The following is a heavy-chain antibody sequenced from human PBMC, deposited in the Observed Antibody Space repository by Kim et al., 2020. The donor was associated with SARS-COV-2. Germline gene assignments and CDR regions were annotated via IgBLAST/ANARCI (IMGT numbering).Heavy chain of an antibody. CDR2: ISYDGSNK. J-gene: IGHJ6*02. CDR3: AKLMKRGTVTKYYYYGMDV. V-gene: IGHV3-30*18. CDR1: GFTFSSYG. Sequence: GGSLRLSCAASGFTFSSYGMHWVRQAPGKGLEWVAVISYDGSNKYYADSVKGRFTISRDNSKNTLYLQMNSLRAEDTAVYYCAKLMKRGTVTKYYYYGMDVWGQGTTVTVSS. D-gene: IGHD4-17*01.